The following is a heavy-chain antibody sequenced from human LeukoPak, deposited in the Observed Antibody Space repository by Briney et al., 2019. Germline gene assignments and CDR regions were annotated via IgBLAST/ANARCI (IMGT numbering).Heavy chain of an antibody. CDR2: INPNSGGT. CDR3: ARSSYYYDSSGYPGYYFDY. CDR1: GYTFTDYY. Sequence: ASVKVSCKASGYTFTDYYIHWVRQAPGQGLEWMGWINPNSGGTNYAQKFQGRVTMTRDTSISTAYMELSRLRSDDTAVFFCARSSYYYDSSGYPGYYFDYWGQGTLVTVSS. V-gene: IGHV1-2*02. J-gene: IGHJ4*02. D-gene: IGHD3-22*01.